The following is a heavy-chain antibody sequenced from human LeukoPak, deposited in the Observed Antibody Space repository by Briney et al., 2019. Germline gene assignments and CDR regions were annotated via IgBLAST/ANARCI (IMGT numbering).Heavy chain of an antibody. CDR1: GFDFSSYA. V-gene: IGHV3-23*01. J-gene: IGHJ4*02. Sequence: GGSLRLSCAASGFDFSSYAMTWVRQAPGKGLEWLSTISGTGGFTYYADSVQGRFTISRDNSKNTLDLQMHSLRAEDTALYYCAKALLSSAARYFDSWGQGTLVNVSP. D-gene: IGHD6-6*01. CDR3: AKALLSSAARYFDS. CDR2: ISGTGGFT.